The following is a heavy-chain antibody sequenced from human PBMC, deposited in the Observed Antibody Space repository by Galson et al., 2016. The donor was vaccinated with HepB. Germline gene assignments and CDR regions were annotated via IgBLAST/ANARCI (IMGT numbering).Heavy chain of an antibody. CDR3: AKEEVWSGYYFYYGIDV. Sequence: SLRLSCAASGFTFDDHGMHWVRQAPGKGLEWVALISGDGGNTYYADSVKGRFTISRVNRKNSLYLQMNSLSTEVTALYYCAKEEVWSGYYFYYGIDVWGQGTMVTVSS. D-gene: IGHD3-3*01. J-gene: IGHJ6*02. CDR2: ISGDGGNT. V-gene: IGHV3-43*02. CDR1: GFTFDDHG.